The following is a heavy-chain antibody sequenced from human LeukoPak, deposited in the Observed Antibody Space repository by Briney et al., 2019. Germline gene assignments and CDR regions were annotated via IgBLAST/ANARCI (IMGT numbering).Heavy chain of an antibody. D-gene: IGHD3-10*01. CDR2: INPNSGGT. CDR1: GYTFTGYY. CDR3: ARDVNGIGWFGELLSRFDY. J-gene: IGHJ4*02. Sequence: ASVKVSCKASGYTFTGYYIHWVRQAPGQGLEWMGWINPNSGGTNYAQKFQGRVTMTTDTSTSTAYMELRSLRSDDTAVYYCARDVNGIGWFGELLSRFDYWGQGTLVTVSS. V-gene: IGHV1-2*02.